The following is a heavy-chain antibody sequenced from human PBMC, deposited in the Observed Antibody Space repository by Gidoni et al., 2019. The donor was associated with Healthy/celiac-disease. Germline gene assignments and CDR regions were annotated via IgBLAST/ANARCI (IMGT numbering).Heavy chain of an antibody. J-gene: IGHJ4*02. D-gene: IGHD6-13*01. CDR1: GFPFSSYG. CDR2: IWYDGSNK. CDR3: ARDSEGYSSSFDY. V-gene: IGHV3-33*01. Sequence: QVPLVESGGGVVQPGRSLRLPCAAAGFPFSSYGMHWVRQAPGKGPGWVAVIWYDGSNKYYADSVKGRFTISRDNSKNTLYLQMNSLGAEDTAVYYCARDSEGYSSSFDYWGQGTLVTVSS.